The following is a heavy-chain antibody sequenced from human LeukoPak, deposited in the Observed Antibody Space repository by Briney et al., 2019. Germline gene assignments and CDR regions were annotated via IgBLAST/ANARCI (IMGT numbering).Heavy chain of an antibody. V-gene: IGHV3-33*01. CDR3: ARKSSDWSYFDY. J-gene: IGHJ4*02. D-gene: IGHD6-19*01. CDR2: IWYDGTNK. CDR1: GFTFSSYG. Sequence: GRSLRLSCAASGFTFSSYGIHWVRQAPGKGLEWVAVIWYDGTNKYYADSVKGRFTISRDNSKNTLYLQMNSLRAEDTAVYYCARKSSDWSYFDYWGQGPLVTVFS.